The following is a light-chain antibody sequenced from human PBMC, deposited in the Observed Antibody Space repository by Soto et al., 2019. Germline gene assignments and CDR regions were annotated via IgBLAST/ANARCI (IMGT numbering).Light chain of an antibody. V-gene: IGLV3-21*02. CDR2: DER. CDR3: QVWDSSSDRVV. Sequence: SYELTQPPSVSGAPGQSARITCGGTNIGSKSVHWYQQKPDQAPVLVVYDERDRPSGIPERFSGSTSGNTATLTTSSVEDGDEADYYCQVWDSSSDRVVFGGGTKVTVL. CDR1: NIGSKS. J-gene: IGLJ2*01.